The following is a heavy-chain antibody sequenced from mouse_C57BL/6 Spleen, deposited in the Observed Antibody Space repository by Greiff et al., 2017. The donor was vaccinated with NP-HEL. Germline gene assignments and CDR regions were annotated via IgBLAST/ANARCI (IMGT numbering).Heavy chain of an antibody. CDR3: ARRIDYGSSYTSAWFAY. Sequence: QVQLKQPGAELVKPGASVKLSCKASGYTFTSYWMHWVKQRPGQGLEWIGMIHPNSGSTNYNEKFKSKATLTVDKSSSTAYMQLSSLTSEDSAVYYCARRIDYGSSYTSAWFAYWGQGTLVTVSA. D-gene: IGHD1-1*01. V-gene: IGHV1-64*01. CDR2: IHPNSGST. CDR1: GYTFTSYW. J-gene: IGHJ3*01.